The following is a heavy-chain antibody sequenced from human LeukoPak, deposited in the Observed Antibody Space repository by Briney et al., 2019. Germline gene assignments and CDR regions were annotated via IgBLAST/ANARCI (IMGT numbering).Heavy chain of an antibody. Sequence: GGSLRLSCSASGFTFSNYAMHWVRQPPGKGLEWVSVISRRDDYTYYADSVKGRFTISRDNSKNTLYLQMNTLRAEDTAVYYCANDYRSGSFHDFWGQGTLVTVSS. CDR3: ANDYRSGSFHDF. CDR2: ISRRDDYT. CDR1: GFTFSNYA. D-gene: IGHD3-10*01. J-gene: IGHJ4*02. V-gene: IGHV3-23*01.